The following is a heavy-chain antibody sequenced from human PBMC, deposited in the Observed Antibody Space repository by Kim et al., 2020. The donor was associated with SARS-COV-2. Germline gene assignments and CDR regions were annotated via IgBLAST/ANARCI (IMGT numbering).Heavy chain of an antibody. CDR3: AREPPGGAMVTTMDV. V-gene: IGHV1-46*01. D-gene: IGHD5-18*01. Sequence: PSVKVSCKASGYTFTSYYMHWVRQAPGQGLEWMGIINPSGGSTSYAQKFQGRVTMTRDTSTSTVYMELSSLRSEDTAVYYCAREPPGGAMVTTMDVWGQGTTVTVSS. CDR1: GYTFTSYY. CDR2: INPSGGST. J-gene: IGHJ6*02.